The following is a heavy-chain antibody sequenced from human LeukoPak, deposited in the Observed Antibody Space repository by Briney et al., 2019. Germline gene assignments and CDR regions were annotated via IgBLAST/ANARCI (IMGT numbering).Heavy chain of an antibody. CDR2: ISDNSGRT. V-gene: IGHV3-23*01. Sequence: GGSLRLSCAASGFSFRTYAMSWVRQAPGKGLEWVSAISDNSGRTYYADSVKGRFTISRDNSKNTLFVQMNSLRAEDTAIYYCAREYDSSWPSWGQGTLVTVSS. J-gene: IGHJ5*02. CDR3: AREYDSSWPS. D-gene: IGHD3-22*01. CDR1: GFSFRTYA.